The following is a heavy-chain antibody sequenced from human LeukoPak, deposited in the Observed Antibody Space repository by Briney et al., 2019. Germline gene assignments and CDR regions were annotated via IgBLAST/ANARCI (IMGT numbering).Heavy chain of an antibody. CDR2: TYYRSTWYN. Sequence: SQTPSLTCAISGDSVSSNSVTWNWIRQSPSRGLEWLGRTYYRSTWYNDYAVSVRGRITVNPDTSKNQFSLHLNSVTPEDTAVYYCARRLTQYDCFDPWGQGILVTISS. J-gene: IGHJ5*02. V-gene: IGHV6-1*01. CDR1: GDSVSSNSVT. D-gene: IGHD2-2*01. CDR3: ARRLTQYDCFDP.